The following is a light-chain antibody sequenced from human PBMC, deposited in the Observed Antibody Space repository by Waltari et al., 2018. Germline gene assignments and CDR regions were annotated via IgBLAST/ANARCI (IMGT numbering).Light chain of an antibody. Sequence: DIVMTQSLESLAVSLGERATISCRSRQSLLYTSDNRNYLAWYQFKPGQPPVLLLYWASTRASGVPGRFSGSGSGTDFTLTISSLQAEDVATYHCQQYYENPQTFGQGTKLEIK. V-gene: IGKV4-1*01. CDR3: QQYYENPQT. J-gene: IGKJ2*01. CDR2: WAS. CDR1: QSLLYTSDNRNY.